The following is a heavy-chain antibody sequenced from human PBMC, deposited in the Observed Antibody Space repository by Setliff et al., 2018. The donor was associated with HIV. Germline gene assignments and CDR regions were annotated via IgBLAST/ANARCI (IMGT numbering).Heavy chain of an antibody. CDR3: AREGIVGAAAFDY. J-gene: IGHJ4*02. CDR1: GGYLSEYY. V-gene: IGHV4-34*01. D-gene: IGHD1-26*01. CDR2: VNRRGNS. Sequence: SETLSLTCAVYGGYLSEYYWSWIRQAPGKGLEWIGEVNRRGNSNYNPALKSRITVSVDTSKKQFSLKLRSVSAADTGIYYCAREGIVGAAAFDYWGQGTQVTVSS.